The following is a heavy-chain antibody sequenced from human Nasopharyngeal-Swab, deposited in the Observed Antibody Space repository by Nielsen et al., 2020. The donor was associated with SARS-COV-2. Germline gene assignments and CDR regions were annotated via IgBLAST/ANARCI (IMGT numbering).Heavy chain of an antibody. CDR3: ARDGVRPGYSSGWKYYYYGMDV. Sequence: GESLKISCAASGFTFSDHYMTWIRQAPGKGLEWVLYISPSSSDTNYADSVKGRFTISRDNAKNSLYLQMNSQRAEDTAVYYCARDGVRPGYSSGWKYYYYGMDVWGQGTTVTVSS. V-gene: IGHV3-11*06. CDR1: GFTFSDHY. J-gene: IGHJ6*02. CDR2: ISPSSSDT. D-gene: IGHD6-19*01.